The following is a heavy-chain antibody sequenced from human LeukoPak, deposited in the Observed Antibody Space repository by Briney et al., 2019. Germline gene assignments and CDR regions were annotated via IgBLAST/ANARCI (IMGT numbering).Heavy chain of an antibody. D-gene: IGHD3-16*01. V-gene: IGHV3-20*04. CDR1: GFTFEHYG. CDR3: ATSDQIIMMDAFDI. CDR2: ITWDAAKI. J-gene: IGHJ3*02. Sequence: PGGSLRLSCAASGFTFEHYGMSWVRQAPGKGLDWFSGITWDAAKIGYADSVKGRFTISRDNAKKSLYVQMHSLRAEDTALYYCATSDQIIMMDAFDIWGQGTMVIVSS.